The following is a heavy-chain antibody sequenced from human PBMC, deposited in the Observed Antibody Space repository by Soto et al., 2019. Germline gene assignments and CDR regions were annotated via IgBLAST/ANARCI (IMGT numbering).Heavy chain of an antibody. CDR2: ISSQGDST. J-gene: IGHJ4*02. CDR3: ARGGSTARAFDY. V-gene: IGHV3-64*01. CDR1: GFTFNSYT. D-gene: IGHD3-16*01. Sequence: GGSLRLSCAASGFTFNSYTIHWVRQAPGKGLEYVSAISSQGDSTYYANSVRDRFTISRDNSKNTLYLQMGSVRTEDTAVYYCARGGSTARAFDYWGLGTLVTVSS.